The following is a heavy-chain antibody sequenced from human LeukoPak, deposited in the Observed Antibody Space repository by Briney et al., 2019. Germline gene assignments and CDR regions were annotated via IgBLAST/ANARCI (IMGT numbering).Heavy chain of an antibody. CDR3: VAWGNSGNS. Sequence: PGGSLSLSCAASGFTFSGHWMSWVRQAPAKGVEWVAHMNGDGSQIYYMDFVKGRFTISRDNAKNSLYLQMNGLRAEDTAVYYCVAWGNSGNSWGQGTMVIVSS. V-gene: IGHV3-7*01. CDR2: MNGDGSQI. CDR1: GFTFSGHW. D-gene: IGHD1-26*01. J-gene: IGHJ3*01.